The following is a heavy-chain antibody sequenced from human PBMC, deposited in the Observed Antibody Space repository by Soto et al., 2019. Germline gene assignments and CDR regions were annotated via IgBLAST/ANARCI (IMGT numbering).Heavy chain of an antibody. CDR1: GFSLTTSGVG. J-gene: IGHJ4*02. CDR2: IYWDDDK. D-gene: IGHD3-3*01. CDR3: AHRVLRTVFGLVTTTAIYFDF. V-gene: IGHV2-5*02. Sequence: QITLNESGPTVVRPTETLTLTCRCSGFSLTTSGVGGGWIRQSPAKAPEWLARIYWDDDKRYSASLKSRLTITKDTSKNQVVLTVSDLDPTDTATYYCAHRVLRTVFGLVTTTAIYFDFWGQGTPVAVSS.